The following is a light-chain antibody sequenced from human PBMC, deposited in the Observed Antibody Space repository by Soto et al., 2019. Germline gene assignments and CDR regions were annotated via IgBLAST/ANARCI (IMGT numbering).Light chain of an antibody. V-gene: IGKV1-39*01. J-gene: IGKJ1*01. Sequence: DIEMTQSPSSLSASVGDRVTITCRASQTINNRLNRYQQKPGKAPSLLIYAASSLQSGVPSRFSGSGSGTDFTLTISSLQPEDFATYYCQQSYTTPRTFGQGTKVEVK. CDR2: AAS. CDR1: QTINNR. CDR3: QQSYTTPRT.